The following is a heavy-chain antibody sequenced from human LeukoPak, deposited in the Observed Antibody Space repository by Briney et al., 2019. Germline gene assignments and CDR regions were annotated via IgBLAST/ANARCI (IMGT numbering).Heavy chain of an antibody. Sequence: WASVKVSCKASGYTFTSYYMHWVRQAPGQGLEWMGIINPSGGSTSYAQKFQGRVTMTRDTSTSTVYMELSSLRSEDTAVYYCARALARSGYFSPDAFDIWGQGTMVTVSS. CDR2: INPSGGST. J-gene: IGHJ3*02. CDR1: GYTFTSYY. V-gene: IGHV1-46*01. CDR3: ARALARSGYFSPDAFDI. D-gene: IGHD3-22*01.